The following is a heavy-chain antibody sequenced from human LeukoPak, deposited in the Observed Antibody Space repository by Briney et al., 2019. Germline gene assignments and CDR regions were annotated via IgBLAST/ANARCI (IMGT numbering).Heavy chain of an antibody. D-gene: IGHD4-17*01. CDR1: GGSISTNDYF. Sequence: PSETLSLTCTVSGGSISTNDYFWSWIRQSPEKGLEWIGYIHYSGITKSNPSLESRLTLSVDTSKNQFSLRLTSVTAADTAVYYCARAPLTTATSDYFDLWGLGTLVTVSS. J-gene: IGHJ4*02. CDR3: ARAPLTTATSDYFDL. CDR2: IHYSGIT. V-gene: IGHV4-30-4*01.